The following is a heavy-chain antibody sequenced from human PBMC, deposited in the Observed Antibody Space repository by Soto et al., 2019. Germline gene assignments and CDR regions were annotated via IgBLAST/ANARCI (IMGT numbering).Heavy chain of an antibody. Sequence: EVQLVESGGGLVQPGGSLRLSCAASGIIFTNYWMHWVRQAPGKGLVWVSRIDNDGSGTSYADSVKGRFTISRDNAKNTVYLQMNSLRAEDTAVYYCTPVFEYWGQGTLVTVSS. CDR3: TPVFEY. J-gene: IGHJ4*02. CDR2: IDNDGSGT. CDR1: GIIFTNYW. V-gene: IGHV3-74*01.